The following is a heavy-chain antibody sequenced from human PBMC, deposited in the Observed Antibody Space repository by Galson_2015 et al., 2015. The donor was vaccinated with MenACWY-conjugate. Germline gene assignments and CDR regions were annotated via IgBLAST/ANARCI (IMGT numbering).Heavy chain of an antibody. J-gene: IGHJ4*02. CDR3: ASYGSSGNYMGY. CDR2: IIPILGTA. CDR1: GGTFSSYA. D-gene: IGHD3-22*01. Sequence: SVKVSCKASGGTFSSYAISWVRQAPGQGLEWMGRIIPILGTANYAQKFQGRVTITADKFTSTAYMELSSLRSEDTAVYYCASYGSSGNYMGYWGQGTLVTVSS. V-gene: IGHV1-69*04.